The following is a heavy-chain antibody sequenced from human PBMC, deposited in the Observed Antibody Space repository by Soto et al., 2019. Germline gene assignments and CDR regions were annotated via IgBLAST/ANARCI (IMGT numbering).Heavy chain of an antibody. CDR2: IYYSGST. CDR1: GGSVSSGSYY. CDR3: ARAHPSGSYYGPPNWFDP. D-gene: IGHD1-26*01. Sequence: SETLSLTCTVSGGSVSSGSYYWSWIRQPPGKGLEWIGYIYYSGSTNYNPSLKSRVTISVDTSKNQFSLKLSSVTAADTAVYYCARAHPSGSYYGPPNWFDPWGQGTLVTVSS. J-gene: IGHJ5*02. V-gene: IGHV4-61*01.